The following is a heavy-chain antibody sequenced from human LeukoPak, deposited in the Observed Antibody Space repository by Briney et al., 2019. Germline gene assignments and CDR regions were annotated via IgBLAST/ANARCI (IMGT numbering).Heavy chain of an antibody. D-gene: IGHD3-10*01. Sequence: GGSLRLSCAASGYTLSSYAMTWVRQAPGKGLEWVSDIGDSGATTYYADSVKGRFTISRDNSKNTLYLQMSSLRAEDTAVYFCASFHYYGSGAYYLSYWGQGTLVTVSS. CDR1: GYTLSSYA. CDR2: IGDSGATT. J-gene: IGHJ4*02. V-gene: IGHV3-23*01. CDR3: ASFHYYGSGAYYLSY.